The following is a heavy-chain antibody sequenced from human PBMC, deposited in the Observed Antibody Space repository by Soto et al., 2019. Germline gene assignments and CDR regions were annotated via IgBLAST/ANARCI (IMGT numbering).Heavy chain of an antibody. V-gene: IGHV3-48*01. D-gene: IGHD2-2*02. J-gene: IGHJ4*02. CDR1: GFIFSGDG. Sequence: GGSLRLSCAASGFIFSGDGMNCARQAPGRGLEWLSHITSTSNNIYYADSVKGRFTISRDNAKNSLFLQMNSLRVEDTAVYYCVRPLSKDIPPYWGQATLVTV. CDR3: VRPLSKDIPPY. CDR2: ITSTSNNI.